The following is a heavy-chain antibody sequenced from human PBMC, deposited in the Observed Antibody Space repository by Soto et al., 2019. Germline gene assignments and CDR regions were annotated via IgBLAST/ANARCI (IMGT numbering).Heavy chain of an antibody. V-gene: IGHV3-23*01. Sequence: GGSLRLSCAASGFTFKNYAMSWVRQAPGKGLEWVSSISNSGGSTYYADSVQGRFTISRDNSKNTLSLQMNSLRAEDTAIYYCANHRGFLVTQYFFDYWGQGTLVTV. D-gene: IGHD2-21*02. J-gene: IGHJ4*02. CDR3: ANHRGFLVTQYFFDY. CDR2: ISNSGGST. CDR1: GFTFKNYA.